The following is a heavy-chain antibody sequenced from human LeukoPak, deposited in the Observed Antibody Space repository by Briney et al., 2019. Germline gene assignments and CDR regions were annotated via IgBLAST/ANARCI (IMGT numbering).Heavy chain of an antibody. CDR2: ISGSGGNT. Sequence: PGGSLRLSCAASGFTFSSYAMSWVRQAPGKGLEWVSAISGSGGNTYYADSVKGRFTISRDNSKNSLYLQMNSLRAEDTAVYYCARDSTLSNYWGQGTLVTVSS. D-gene: IGHD3-16*01. V-gene: IGHV3-23*01. CDR3: ARDSTLSNY. J-gene: IGHJ4*02. CDR1: GFTFSSYA.